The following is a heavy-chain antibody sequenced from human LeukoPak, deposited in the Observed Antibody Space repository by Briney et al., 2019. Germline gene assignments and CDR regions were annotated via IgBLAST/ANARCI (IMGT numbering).Heavy chain of an antibody. V-gene: IGHV4-59*01. CDR3: ARYSGSYPHDAFDI. D-gene: IGHD1-26*01. CDR2: IYYSGST. J-gene: IGHJ3*02. CDR1: GGSISSYY. Sequence: SETLSLTCTVSGGSISSYYWSWIRQPPGKGLEWIGYIYYSGSTNYNPSLKSRVTISVDTSKNHFSLKLSSVTAADTAVYYCARYSGSYPHDAFDIWGQGTMVTVSS.